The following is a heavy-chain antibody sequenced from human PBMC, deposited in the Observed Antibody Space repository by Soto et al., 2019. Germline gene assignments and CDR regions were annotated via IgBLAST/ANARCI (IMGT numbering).Heavy chain of an antibody. CDR1: GGTFSSYT. CDR3: ARDSGYDFSAFDI. Sequence: ASVKVSCKASGGTFSSYTISWVRQAPGQGLEWMGRIIPILGIANYAQKFQGRVTITADKSTSTAYMELSSLRSEDTAVYYCARDSGYDFSAFDIWGQGTMVTVSS. CDR2: IIPILGIA. D-gene: IGHD5-12*01. V-gene: IGHV1-69*04. J-gene: IGHJ3*02.